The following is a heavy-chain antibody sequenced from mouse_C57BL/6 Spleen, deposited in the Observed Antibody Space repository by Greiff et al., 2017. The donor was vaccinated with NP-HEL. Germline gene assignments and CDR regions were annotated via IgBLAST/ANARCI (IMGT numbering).Heavy chain of an antibody. J-gene: IGHJ2*01. CDR3: ARYEDYDGLGC. CDR2: ISNGGGST. Sequence: EVQVVESGGGLVQPGGSLKLSCAASGFTFSDYYMYWVRQTPEKRLEWVAYISNGGGSTYYPETLKGRFTIPRDNAKNTLYLQLSRLKSEDTAMYYCARYEDYDGLGCWGQGTTLTVYS. V-gene: IGHV5-12*01. CDR1: GFTFSDYY. D-gene: IGHD2-4*01.